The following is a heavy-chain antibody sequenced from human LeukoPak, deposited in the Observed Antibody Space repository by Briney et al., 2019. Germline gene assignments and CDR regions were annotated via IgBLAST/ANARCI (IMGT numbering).Heavy chain of an antibody. J-gene: IGHJ6*03. CDR2: IYYIGST. CDR1: GGSISSHY. V-gene: IGHV4-59*11. D-gene: IGHD3-3*01. CDR3: ARGLLLYDFWSGYYTQDYYYYMDV. Sequence: SETLSLTCTVSGGSISSHYWSWIRQPPGKGLEWIGYIYYIGSTNYNPSLKSRVTISVDTSKNQFSLKLSSVTAADTAVYYCARGLLLYDFWSGYYTQDYYYYMDVWGKGTTVTVSS.